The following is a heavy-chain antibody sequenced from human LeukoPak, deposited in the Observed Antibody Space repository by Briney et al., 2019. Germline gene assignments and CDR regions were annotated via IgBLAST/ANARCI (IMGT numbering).Heavy chain of an antibody. CDR1: GFTVSNNY. Sequence: GGSLRLSCAASGFTVSNNYMSWVRQAPGKGLEWVSILYNDGATSYADSVKGRFTISRDNSKNTLYLQMNSLRAEDTAVYYCARLSMVRAADIWGQGTMVTVSS. CDR3: ARLSMVRAADI. V-gene: IGHV3-66*04. CDR2: LYNDGAT. D-gene: IGHD3-10*01. J-gene: IGHJ3*02.